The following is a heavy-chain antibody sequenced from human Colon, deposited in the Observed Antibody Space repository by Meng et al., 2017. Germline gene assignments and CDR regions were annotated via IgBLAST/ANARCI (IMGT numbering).Heavy chain of an antibody. V-gene: IGHV4-4*02. CDR1: GDANSSDIW. J-gene: IGHJ4*02. Sequence: VRLQESGPGLVKPSGTLSLPCTVSGDANSSDIWWSWVRQPPGKGLEWIGEVYHRGDTNYNPSLKSRVDISVDKSKNQFYLSLFSVTAADTAVYYCGRDQGRELINHWGQETLVTVSS. CDR2: VYHRGDT. D-gene: IGHD1-7*01. CDR3: GRDQGRELINH.